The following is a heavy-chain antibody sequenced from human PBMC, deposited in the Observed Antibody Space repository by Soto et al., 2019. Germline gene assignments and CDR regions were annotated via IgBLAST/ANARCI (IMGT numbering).Heavy chain of an antibody. J-gene: IGHJ4*02. CDR1: GFTFSSYA. CDR3: AKGPRRDSGYHSYYFDY. CDR2: ISGSGGST. Sequence: EVQLLESGGGLVQPGGSLRLSCAASGFTFSSYAMSWVRQAPGKGLEWVSAISGSGGSTYYADSVKGRFTISRDNSKNTLYLQMNSLRAEDTAVYYCAKGPRRDSGYHSYYFDYWGQGTLVTVSS. V-gene: IGHV3-23*01. D-gene: IGHD5-12*01.